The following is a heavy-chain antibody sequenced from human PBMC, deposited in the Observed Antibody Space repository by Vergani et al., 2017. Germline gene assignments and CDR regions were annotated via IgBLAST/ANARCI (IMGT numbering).Heavy chain of an antibody. J-gene: IGHJ6*02. CDR2: IYSTGST. Sequence: QVQLEESGPGLVKPSETLSLTCTVSGGSFNTYYWSWIRQSPGKGLEWSGYIYSTGSTNSNPSLNSRVTMSVDTSKNQFSLKLRSVTAADTAVYFCARVMYRDETSTGYRLEGMDIWGQGTTVTISS. CDR1: GGSFNTYY. V-gene: IGHV4-59*13. CDR3: ARVMYRDETSTGYRLEGMDI. D-gene: IGHD3-9*01.